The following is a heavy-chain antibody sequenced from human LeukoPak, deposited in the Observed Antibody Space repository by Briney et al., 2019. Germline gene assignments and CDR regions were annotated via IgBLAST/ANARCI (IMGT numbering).Heavy chain of an antibody. CDR1: GGSISSGGYY. J-gene: IGHJ4*02. V-gene: IGHV4-61*09. Sequence: TPSQTLSLTCTVSGGSISSGGYYWSWIRQPAGKGLEWIGHIYTSGSAYYNPSLKSRVTMSVDTFKNQFSLRLSSVTAADTAVYYCASWYYDSNGYRFDYWGQGTLITVSS. D-gene: IGHD3-22*01. CDR3: ASWYYDSNGYRFDY. CDR2: IYTSGSA.